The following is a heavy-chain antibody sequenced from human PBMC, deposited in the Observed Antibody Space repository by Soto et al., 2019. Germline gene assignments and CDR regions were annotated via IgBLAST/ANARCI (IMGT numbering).Heavy chain of an antibody. J-gene: IGHJ3*02. CDR2: IYYSGST. CDR1: GGSISSYY. D-gene: IGHD2-15*01. V-gene: IGHV4-59*08. CDR3: ARQGLRFWHCSGGSCYPDAFDI. Sequence: PSETLSLTCTVSGGSISSYYWSWIRQPPGEGLEWIGYIYYSGSTNYNPSLKSRVTISVDTSKNQFSLKLSSVTAADTAVYYCARQGLRFWHCSGGSCYPDAFDIWGQGTMVTVSS.